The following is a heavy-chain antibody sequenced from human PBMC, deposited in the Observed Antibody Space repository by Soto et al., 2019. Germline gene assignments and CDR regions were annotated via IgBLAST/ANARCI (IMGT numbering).Heavy chain of an antibody. D-gene: IGHD3-3*01. CDR1: GFTFSSYG. CDR3: ATDQAWRDQRPYYFDY. V-gene: IGHV3-33*01. J-gene: IGHJ4*02. CDR2: IWYDGSNK. Sequence: GGFLRLSCAAFGFTFSSYGMHWVRQAPGKGLEWVAVIWYDGSNKYYADSVKGRFTISRDNSKNTLYLQMNSLRAEDTAVYYCATDQAWRDQRPYYFDYWGQGTLVTVSS.